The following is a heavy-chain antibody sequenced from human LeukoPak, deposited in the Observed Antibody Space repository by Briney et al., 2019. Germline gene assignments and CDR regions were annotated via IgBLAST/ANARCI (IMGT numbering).Heavy chain of an antibody. CDR1: GFTSSSYW. CDR2: IKQDGSEK. CDR3: ARGDCSGGSCYLSLTTIDY. D-gene: IGHD2-15*01. Sequence: GGSLRLSCAASGFTSSSYWMSWVRQAPGKGLEWVANIKQDGSEKYYVDSVKGRFTISRDNAKNSLYLQMNSLRAGDTAVYYCARGDCSGGSCYLSLTTIDYWGQGTLVTVSS. J-gene: IGHJ4*02. V-gene: IGHV3-7*04.